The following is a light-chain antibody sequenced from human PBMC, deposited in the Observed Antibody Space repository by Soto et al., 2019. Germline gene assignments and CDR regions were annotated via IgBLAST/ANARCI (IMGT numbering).Light chain of an antibody. Sequence: QLVLTQSPSASASLGASVKLTCTLSSGHSSYSIAWHQQQPEKGPRYLMKLTSDGSHIKGDGIPDRFSGSSSGAERYLTISSLQSEDEADYFCQTWGTGFKVFGGGTKVTVL. V-gene: IGLV4-69*01. CDR2: LTSDGSH. CDR3: QTWGTGFKV. CDR1: SGHSSYS. J-gene: IGLJ3*02.